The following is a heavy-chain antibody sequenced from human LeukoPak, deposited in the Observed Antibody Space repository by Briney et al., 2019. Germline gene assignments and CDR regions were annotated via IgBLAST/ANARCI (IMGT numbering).Heavy chain of an antibody. Sequence: PSETLSLTCSVSGGSMSTYYWSWIRQSAGKGLEWIGRIHPRGRTDYNPSLRSRVSLSVDTSKNQLSLKVSSVTAADTAIYYCARAPEFSSGWLLDCWGQGSLVTVSS. J-gene: IGHJ4*02. V-gene: IGHV4-4*07. D-gene: IGHD6-19*01. CDR2: IHPRGRT. CDR3: ARAPEFSSGWLLDC. CDR1: GGSMSTYY.